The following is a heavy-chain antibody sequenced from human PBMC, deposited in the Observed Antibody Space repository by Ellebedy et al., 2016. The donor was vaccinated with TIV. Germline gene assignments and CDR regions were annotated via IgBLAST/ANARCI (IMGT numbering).Heavy chain of an antibody. D-gene: IGHD3-10*01. V-gene: IGHV3-33*01. CDR3: AREPMVRGVIRRGYAMDV. CDR2: IWYDGSNK. J-gene: IGHJ6*02. CDR1: GFTFSSYG. Sequence: GGSLRLXFPASGFTFSSYGMHWVRQAPGKGLEWVAVIWYDGSNKYYADSVKGRFTISRDNSKNTLYLQMNSLRAEDTAVYYCAREPMVRGVIRRGYAMDVWGQGTTVTVSS.